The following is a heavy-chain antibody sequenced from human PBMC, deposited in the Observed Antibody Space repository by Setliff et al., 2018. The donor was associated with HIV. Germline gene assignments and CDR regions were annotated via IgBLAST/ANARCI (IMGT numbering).Heavy chain of an antibody. CDR2: ITGSSDTI. D-gene: IGHD1-7*01. V-gene: IGHV3-48*03. Sequence: GGSLRLSCAASGFAFSGHQMSWLRQAPGKGLEWVSYITGSSDTIYYADSVKGRFTISRDNAKNSLYLQMNTLRAEDTAVYYCAREGITGTTLHPYWGQGTLVTVSS. CDR3: AREGITGTTLHPY. J-gene: IGHJ4*02. CDR1: GFAFSGHQ.